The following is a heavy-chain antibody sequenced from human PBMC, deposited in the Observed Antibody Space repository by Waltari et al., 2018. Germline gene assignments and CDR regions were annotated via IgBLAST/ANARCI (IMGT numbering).Heavy chain of an antibody. CDR2: IYWNDDK. D-gene: IGHD6-13*01. V-gene: IGHV2-5*01. J-gene: IGHJ4*02. CDR1: GFSPSTSGVG. CDR3: AQITAAAGLDY. Sequence: QITLKESGPTLVKPTQTLTLTCTFSGFSPSTSGVGVGWIRQPPGKALEWLALIYWNDDKRYSPSLKGRLTITKDTSKNQVVLTMTNMDPVDTATYYCAQITAAAGLDYWGQGTLVIVSS.